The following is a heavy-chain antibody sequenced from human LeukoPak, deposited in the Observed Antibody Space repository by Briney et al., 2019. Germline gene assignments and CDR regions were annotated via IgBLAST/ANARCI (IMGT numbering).Heavy chain of an antibody. J-gene: IGHJ3*02. CDR2: ISGSGGST. V-gene: IGHV3-23*01. Sequence: GGSLRLSCAASGFTFRTYAMTWVRQAPGKGLEWVSAISGSGGSTYYADSVKGRFTISRDNSKNTLYLQMNSLRAEDTAVYYCAKTYDFWSGMPDAFDIWGQGTMVTVSS. D-gene: IGHD3-3*01. CDR3: AKTYDFWSGMPDAFDI. CDR1: GFTFRTYA.